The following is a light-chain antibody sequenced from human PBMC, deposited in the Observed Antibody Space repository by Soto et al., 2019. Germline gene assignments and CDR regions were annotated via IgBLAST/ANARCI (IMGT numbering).Light chain of an antibody. CDR3: RSYTSSIL. V-gene: IGLV2-14*01. CDR1: SSDVGGYNY. CDR2: DVS. Sequence: QSALTQPASVSGSPGQSITISCTGTSSDVGGYNYVSWYQQHPGKAPKLMIYDVSNRPSGVSNRFSGSKSGNTASLTISGLQAEDEADYDCRSYTSSILFGGGTKLTVL. J-gene: IGLJ2*01.